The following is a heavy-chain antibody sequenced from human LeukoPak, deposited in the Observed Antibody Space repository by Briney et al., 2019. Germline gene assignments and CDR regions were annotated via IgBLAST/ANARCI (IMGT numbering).Heavy chain of an antibody. CDR2: INWNGGST. J-gene: IGHJ4*02. Sequence: PGGSLRLSCAASGFTFDDYGMSWVRQAPGKGLEWVSGINWNGGSTGYADSVKGRFTISRDNAKNSLYLQMNSLRAEDTAFYYCARDGGEGYDYGDYGEGYFDYWGQGTLVTVSS. CDR3: ARDGGEGYDYGDYGEGYFDY. D-gene: IGHD4-17*01. CDR1: GFTFDDYG. V-gene: IGHV3-20*04.